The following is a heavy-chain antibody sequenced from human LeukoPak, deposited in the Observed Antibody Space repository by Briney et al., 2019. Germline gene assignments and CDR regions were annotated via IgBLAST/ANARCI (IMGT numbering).Heavy chain of an antibody. Sequence: PSETLSLTCTVSGGSISSGDYYWSWIRQPPGKGLEWIGYIYYSGSTYYNPSLKSRVTISVDTSKNQFSLKLSSVTAADTAVYYCARDYVWGSYRLGFDYWGQGTLVTVSS. D-gene: IGHD3-16*02. CDR1: GGSISSGDYY. CDR2: IYYSGST. CDR3: ARDYVWGSYRLGFDY. J-gene: IGHJ4*02. V-gene: IGHV4-30-4*01.